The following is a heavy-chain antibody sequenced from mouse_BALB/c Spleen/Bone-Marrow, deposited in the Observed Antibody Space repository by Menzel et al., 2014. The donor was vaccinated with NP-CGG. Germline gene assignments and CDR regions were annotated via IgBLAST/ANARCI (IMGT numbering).Heavy chain of an antibody. V-gene: IGHV3-8*02. J-gene: IGHJ2*01. CDR2: ISYSGST. CDR3: ARLGGYGPYFDY. D-gene: IGHD1-1*02. Sequence: VQLQQSGPSLVKPSQTLSLTCSVTGDSITSGYWNWIRKFPGNKLEYMGYISYSGSTYFNPSLKGRISITRDTSKNQYYLQLNSVTTEDTATYYCARLGGYGPYFDYWGQGTTLTVSS. CDR1: GDSITSGY.